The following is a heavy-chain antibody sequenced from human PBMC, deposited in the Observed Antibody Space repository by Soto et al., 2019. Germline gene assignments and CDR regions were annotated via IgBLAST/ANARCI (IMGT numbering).Heavy chain of an antibody. CDR2: ISYDGSNK. J-gene: IGHJ6*02. D-gene: IGHD3-10*01. CDR1: GFTFSSYG. V-gene: IGHV3-30*18. Sequence: QVQLVESGGGVVQPGRSLRLSCAASGFTFSSYGMHWVRQAPGKGLEWVAVISYDGSNKYYADSVKGRFTISRDNSXXTLYLQMNSLRAEDTAVYYCAKDRLAHRELYGMDVWGQGTTVTVSS. CDR3: AKDRLAHRELYGMDV.